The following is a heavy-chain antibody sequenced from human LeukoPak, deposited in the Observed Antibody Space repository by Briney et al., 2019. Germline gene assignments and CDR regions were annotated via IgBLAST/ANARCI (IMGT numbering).Heavy chain of an antibody. J-gene: IGHJ4*02. V-gene: IGHV4-61*01. CDR2: VYYSGST. CDR3: ARAVYGDSKFDY. CDR1: GGSVSSSSYY. Sequence: SETLSLTCTVSGGSVSSSSYYWSWIRQPPGKGLGWIGYVYYSGSTNYNPSLKSRVTISVVMSKNQFSLKLSSAAEAEMSVYYSARAVYGDSKFDYWGQGTLVTVSS. D-gene: IGHD4-17*01.